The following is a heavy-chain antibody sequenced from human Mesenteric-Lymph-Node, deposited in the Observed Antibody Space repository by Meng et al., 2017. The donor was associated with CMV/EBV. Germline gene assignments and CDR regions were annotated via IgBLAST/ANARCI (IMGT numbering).Heavy chain of an antibody. V-gene: IGHV3-9*01. CDR3: AKRAGSNYIRFCDY. Sequence: SLKISCAASGFTFDDYAMHWVRQAPGKGLEWVSGISWNSGSIGYADSVKGRFTISRDNAKNSLYLQMNSLRAEDTAVYYCAKRAGSNYIRFCDYWGQGTLVTVSS. CDR1: GFTFDDYA. D-gene: IGHD4-11*01. J-gene: IGHJ4*02. CDR2: ISWNSGSI.